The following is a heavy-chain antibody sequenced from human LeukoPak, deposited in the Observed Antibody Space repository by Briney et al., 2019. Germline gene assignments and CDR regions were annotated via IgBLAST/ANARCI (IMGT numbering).Heavy chain of an antibody. Sequence: SETLSLTCAVYGGSFSGYYWSWIRQPPGKGLEWIGEINHSGSTNYNPSLKSRVTISVDTSKNQFSLKLSSVTAADTAVYYCARHYYDSSGYYYVTAFDILGQGTMVTVSS. V-gene: IGHV4-34*01. J-gene: IGHJ3*02. CDR3: ARHYYDSSGYYYVTAFDI. CDR2: INHSGST. D-gene: IGHD3-22*01. CDR1: GGSFSGYY.